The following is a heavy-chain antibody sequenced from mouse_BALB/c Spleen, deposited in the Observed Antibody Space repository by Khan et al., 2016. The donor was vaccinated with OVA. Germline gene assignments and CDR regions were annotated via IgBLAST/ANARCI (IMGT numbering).Heavy chain of an antibody. D-gene: IGHD2-14*01. CDR2: MWTGGST. V-gene: IGHV2-6-4*01. J-gene: IGHJ1*01. Sequence: QVQLKESGPGLVAPSQSLSITCTVSGFSLSRYSIYWVRQPPGKGLEWLGIMWTGGSTAYNSALNSRLSISKDNSKSQVVLKMNSLQTDDTAMYYCARDRDGGSYWYFDVWGAGTTVTVSS. CDR3: ARDRDGGSYWYFDV. CDR1: GFSLSRYS.